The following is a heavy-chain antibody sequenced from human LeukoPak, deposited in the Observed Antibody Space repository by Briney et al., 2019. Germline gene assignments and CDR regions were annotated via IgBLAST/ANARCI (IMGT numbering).Heavy chain of an antibody. J-gene: IGHJ6*02. Sequence: GESLKISCKGSGYSFTSYWIAWVRQMPGKGLEWMGIIYLEDSDTRYSPSFQGPVTISTDQSISTAYLQWRSLKASDNAMYYCVRQGMDLWGQGTTVTVSS. CDR2: IYLEDSDT. CDR3: VRQGMDL. V-gene: IGHV5-51*01. CDR1: GYSFTSYW.